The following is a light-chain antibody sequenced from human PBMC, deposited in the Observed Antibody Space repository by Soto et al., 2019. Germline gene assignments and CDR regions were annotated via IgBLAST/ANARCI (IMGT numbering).Light chain of an antibody. Sequence: EILMTQSPATLSVSPGERATLSCRASQSVDSNLAWYQQKPGQAPRLLIYGASTRATGISARFSGSGSGTEFTLTISSLQSEDFAIYYCQPYNNWPLTFGGGTKVESK. CDR1: QSVDSN. CDR3: QPYNNWPLT. V-gene: IGKV3-15*01. CDR2: GAS. J-gene: IGKJ4*01.